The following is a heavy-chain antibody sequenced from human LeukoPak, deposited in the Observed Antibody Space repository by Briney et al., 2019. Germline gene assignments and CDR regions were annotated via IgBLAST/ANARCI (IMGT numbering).Heavy chain of an antibody. D-gene: IGHD1-1*01. V-gene: IGHV3-30*04. CDR1: GFTFSSYA. J-gene: IGHJ4*02. Sequence: GGSLRLSGAASGFTFSSYAMHWVRQAPGKGLEWVAVISYDGSNKYYADSVKGRFTISRDNSKNTLYLQMNSLRAEDTAVYYCARDEPIRETGTTPASFDYWGQGTLVTVSS. CDR3: ARDEPIRETGTTPASFDY. CDR2: ISYDGSNK.